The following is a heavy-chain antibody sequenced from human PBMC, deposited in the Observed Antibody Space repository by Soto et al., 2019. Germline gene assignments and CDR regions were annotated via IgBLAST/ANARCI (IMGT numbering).Heavy chain of an antibody. CDR1: GGTFSSYA. V-gene: IGHV1-69*12. J-gene: IGHJ3*02. CDR2: IIPIFGTA. D-gene: IGHD1-26*01. Sequence: QVQLVQSGAEVKKPGSSVKVSCKASGGTFSSYAISWVRQAPGQGLEWMGGIIPIFGTANYAQKFQGRVTITADESTSTADMELSSLRSEDTAVYYCARRSSGSYKGRSGAFDIWGQGTMVTVSS. CDR3: ARRSSGSYKGRSGAFDI.